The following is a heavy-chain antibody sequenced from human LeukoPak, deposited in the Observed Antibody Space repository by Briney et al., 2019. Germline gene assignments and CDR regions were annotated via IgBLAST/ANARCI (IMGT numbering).Heavy chain of an antibody. J-gene: IGHJ3*02. CDR3: ARGLQENLAWLTAFSAFDI. CDR1: GYTFTSYG. Sequence: ASVKVSCKASGYTFTSYGGSWVRQAPGQGLEGMGWISAYNGNTNYAQKVRGRVTMTTDTSTRTAYMELRRLRSDDTAVYYCARGLQENLAWLTAFSAFDIWGQGTMVTVSS. V-gene: IGHV1-18*01. CDR2: ISAYNGNT. D-gene: IGHD6-19*01.